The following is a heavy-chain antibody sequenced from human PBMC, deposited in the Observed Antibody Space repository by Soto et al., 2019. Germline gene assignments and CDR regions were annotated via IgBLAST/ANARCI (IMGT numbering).Heavy chain of an antibody. Sequence: ASVKVSCKASGYTFTSYAMHWVRQAPVQRQEWMGWINAGNGNTKYSQKFQGRVTITRDTSASTAYMELSSLRSEDTVVYYCAREDSSGNFDYWGQGTLVTVSS. CDR2: INAGNGNT. V-gene: IGHV1-3*01. CDR3: AREDSSGNFDY. CDR1: GYTFTSYA. D-gene: IGHD6-19*01. J-gene: IGHJ4*02.